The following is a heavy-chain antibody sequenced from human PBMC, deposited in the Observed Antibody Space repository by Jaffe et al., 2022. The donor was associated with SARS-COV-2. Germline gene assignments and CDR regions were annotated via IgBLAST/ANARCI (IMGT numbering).Heavy chain of an antibody. J-gene: IGHJ6*02. D-gene: IGHD2-15*01. CDR3: ARDPFTGYCSGGNCPRMDV. Sequence: QAQLVQSGAEMKKPGASVKVSCKASGYTFTGYYMHWVRQAPGQGLEWMGRINPNSGGTNSAQKFQGRVTMTRDTSISTAYMELSRLRSDDTAMYYCARDPFTGYCSGGNCPRMDVWGQGTTVTVSS. CDR2: INPNSGGT. CDR1: GYTFTGYY. V-gene: IGHV1-2*06.